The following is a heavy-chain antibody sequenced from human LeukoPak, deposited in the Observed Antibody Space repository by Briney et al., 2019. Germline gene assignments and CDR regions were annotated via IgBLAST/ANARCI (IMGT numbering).Heavy chain of an antibody. CDR2: IYRNGDT. J-gene: IGHJ3*02. CDR3: AGQHTSGYYTPPAFDI. Sequence: SETLSLTCAVSGGSMNSHNWWIWVRQPPGRGLEWIGEIYRNGDTNYNPSLKSRVTISQDKSKNQFSLRLNSMTAADTAVYYCAGQHTSGYYTPPAFDIWGQGTMVTVSS. CDR1: GGSMNSHNW. V-gene: IGHV4-4*02. D-gene: IGHD3-22*01.